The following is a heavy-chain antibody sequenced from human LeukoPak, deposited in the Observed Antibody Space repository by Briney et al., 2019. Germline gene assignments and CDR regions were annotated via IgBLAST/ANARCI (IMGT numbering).Heavy chain of an antibody. CDR1: GGTFSSYA. J-gene: IGHJ4*02. D-gene: IGHD6-13*01. Sequence: ASVKVSCKASGGTFSSYAISWVRQAPGQGLEWMGWISAYNGNTNYAQKLQGRVTMTTDTSTSTAYMELRSLRSDDTAVYYCARGIAATDYFDYWGQGTLVTVSS. V-gene: IGHV1-18*01. CDR2: ISAYNGNT. CDR3: ARGIAATDYFDY.